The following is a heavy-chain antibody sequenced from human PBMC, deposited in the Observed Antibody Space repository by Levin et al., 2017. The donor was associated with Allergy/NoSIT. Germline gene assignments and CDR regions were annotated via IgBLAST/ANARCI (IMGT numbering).Heavy chain of an antibody. CDR2: ISSSSSTI. CDR3: ARDGGLYGGNFPLGY. J-gene: IGHJ4*02. D-gene: IGHD4-23*01. V-gene: IGHV3-48*02. Sequence: GGSLRLSCAASGFTFSSYSMNWVRQAPGKGLEWVSYISSSSSTIYYADSVKGRFTISRDNAKNSLYLQMNSLRDEDTAVYYCARDGGLYGGNFPLGYWGQGTLVTVSS. CDR1: GFTFSSYS.